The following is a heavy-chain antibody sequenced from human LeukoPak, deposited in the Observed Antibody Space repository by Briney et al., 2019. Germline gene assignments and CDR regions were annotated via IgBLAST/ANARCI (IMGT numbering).Heavy chain of an antibody. D-gene: IGHD6-13*01. CDR3: ARDQGSSWSGFDY. CDR2: ISAYNGNT. V-gene: IGHV1-18*01. J-gene: IGHJ4*02. Sequence: ASVKVSCKASGYTFTSYGISWVRQAPGQGLEWMGWISAYNGNTNYAQKLQGRVTMTRDTSTSTVYMELSSLRSEDTAVYYCARDQGSSWSGFDYWGQGTLVTVSS. CDR1: GYTFTSYG.